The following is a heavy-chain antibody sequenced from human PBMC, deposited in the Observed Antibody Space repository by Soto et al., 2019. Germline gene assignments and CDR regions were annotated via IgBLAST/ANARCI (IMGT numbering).Heavy chain of an antibody. Sequence: GGSLRRSCATSGFTFSNYGMHWVRQAPGKGLEWVAVIRYDGSNKYYADSVKGRFTISRDTSKNTLYLQMNTLRVEDTAVYYCARDLSGPLDYLGHGTLVTVSS. V-gene: IGHV3-33*01. CDR1: GFTFSNYG. J-gene: IGHJ4*01. CDR3: ARDLSGPLDY. CDR2: IRYDGSNK.